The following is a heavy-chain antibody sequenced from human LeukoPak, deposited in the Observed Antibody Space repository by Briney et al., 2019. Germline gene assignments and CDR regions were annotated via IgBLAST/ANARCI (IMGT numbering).Heavy chain of an antibody. CDR3: ASVESVGAFRL. CDR2: IFSGGTT. CDR1: GFTVSNNY. V-gene: IGHV3-66*02. Sequence: GGSLRLSCAASGFTVSNNYMNWVRQAPGKGLEWVSVIFSGGTTYYGVDAMSGLTTSRDNSKNTLYHQKNSLRAEDTAVYYCASVESVGAFRLWGQGSLVTVSS. D-gene: IGHD1-1*01. J-gene: IGHJ4*02.